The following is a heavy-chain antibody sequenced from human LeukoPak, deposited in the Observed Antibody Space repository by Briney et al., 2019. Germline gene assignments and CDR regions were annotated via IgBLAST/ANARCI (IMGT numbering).Heavy chain of an antibody. CDR3: ARAAMGDFWSGYKGRDYYYYMDV. V-gene: IGHV3-20*01. J-gene: IGHJ6*03. Sequence: GGSLRLSCAASGFTFSSYSMNWVRQAPGKGLEWVSGINWNGGSTGYADSVKGRFTISRDNAKNSLYLQMNSLRAEDTALYHCARAAMGDFWSGYKGRDYYYYMDVWGKGTTVTVSS. D-gene: IGHD3-3*01. CDR1: GFTFSSYS. CDR2: INWNGGST.